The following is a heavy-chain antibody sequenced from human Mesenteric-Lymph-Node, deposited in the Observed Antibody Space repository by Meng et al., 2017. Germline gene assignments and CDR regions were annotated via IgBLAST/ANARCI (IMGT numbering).Heavy chain of an antibody. CDR2: IYHSGGT. V-gene: IGHV4-4*02. J-gene: IGHJ4*02. D-gene: IGHD6-19*01. CDR3: ARDPYATGWAG. CDR1: GGSISISTW. Sequence: QLKWPGPGLVKPSGSLSRTCAVSGGSISISTWWSWVRQPPGKGLEWIGEIYHSGGTNYNPSLRGRVTISLDKSKNQFSLTLRSVTAADTAVYYCARDPYATGWAGWGQGTLVTVSS.